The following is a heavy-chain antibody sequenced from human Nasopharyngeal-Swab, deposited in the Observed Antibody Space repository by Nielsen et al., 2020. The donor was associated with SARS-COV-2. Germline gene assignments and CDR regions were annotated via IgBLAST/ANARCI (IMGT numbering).Heavy chain of an antibody. J-gene: IGHJ3*02. CDR3: ARQQIIGTTAPLGPFDI. Sequence: GESLKISCKGSGYSLTRNWIGWVRQMPGKGLEWMGIIYPGDSDARYSPSFLGQVTISADKSINTAYLQWSSLKASDTAMYYCARQQIIGTTAPLGPFDIWGQGTMVTVSS. D-gene: IGHD1-1*01. CDR1: GYSLTRNW. V-gene: IGHV5-51*01. CDR2: IYPGDSDA.